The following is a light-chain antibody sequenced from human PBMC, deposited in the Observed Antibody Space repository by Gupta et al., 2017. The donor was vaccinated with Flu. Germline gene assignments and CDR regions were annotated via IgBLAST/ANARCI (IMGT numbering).Light chain of an antibody. CDR2: EVT. CDR3: GSYTSSSTWV. J-gene: IGLJ3*02. Sequence: QSALTQPASVSGSPGQSITISCTGTSSDIGGYNYVSWYLQHPGKAPKLMIYEVTHRPSGVSNRVSGSKSGNTASLTVSGLQAEDEADYVCGSYTSSSTWVFGGGTKLTVL. CDR1: SSDIGGYNY. V-gene: IGLV2-14*01.